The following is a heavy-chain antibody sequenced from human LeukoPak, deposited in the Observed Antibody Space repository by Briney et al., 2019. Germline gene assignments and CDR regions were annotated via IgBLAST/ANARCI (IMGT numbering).Heavy chain of an antibody. J-gene: IGHJ4*02. CDR3: ARSDCTGTTSCYIY. CDR2: ISGSSSFI. CDR1: GFTFSSYF. Sequence: PGGSLRLSCAASGFTFSSYFMNWVRQAPGKGLEWVSSISGSSSFISYADSVKGRFTISRDNAKNSLYLQMNSLRAEDSAVYYCARSDCTGTTSCYIYWGQGTLVTVSS. V-gene: IGHV3-21*01. D-gene: IGHD2-2*02.